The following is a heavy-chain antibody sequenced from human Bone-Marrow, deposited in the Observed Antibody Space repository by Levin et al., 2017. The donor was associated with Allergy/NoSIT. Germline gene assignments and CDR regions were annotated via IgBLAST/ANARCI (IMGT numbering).Heavy chain of an antibody. CDR2: INSDGSST. D-gene: IGHD2-2*01. CDR1: GFTFSSYW. J-gene: IGHJ4*02. V-gene: IGHV3-74*01. CDR3: ARCLPGCSSTSCYAWGYFDY. Sequence: GESLKISCAASGFTFSSYWMHWVRQAPGKGLVWVSRINSDGSSTSYADSVKGRFTISRDNAKNTLYLQMNSLRAEDTAVYYCARCLPGCSSTSCYAWGYFDYWGQGTLVTVSS.